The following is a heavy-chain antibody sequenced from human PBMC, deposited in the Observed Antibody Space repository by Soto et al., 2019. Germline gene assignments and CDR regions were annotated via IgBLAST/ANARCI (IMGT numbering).Heavy chain of an antibody. CDR2: INPILSMS. Sequence: QVQLVQSGADVQRPGSSVRVSCKASGDTFNFYTINWVRQAPGQGLQWMGRINPILSMSNYAPRFQGRVTMTEDKSTSTAYMELSSLRSEDTAMYYCATSYGSGYRASDSWGQGALVTVSS. CDR3: ATSYGSGYRASDS. V-gene: IGHV1-69*02. D-gene: IGHD3-10*01. J-gene: IGHJ4*02. CDR1: GDTFNFYT.